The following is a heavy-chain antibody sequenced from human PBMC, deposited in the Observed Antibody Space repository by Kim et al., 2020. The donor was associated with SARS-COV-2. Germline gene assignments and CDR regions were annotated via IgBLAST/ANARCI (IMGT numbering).Heavy chain of an antibody. CDR2: INAGNGNT. J-gene: IGHJ5*02. CDR1: GYTFTSYA. V-gene: IGHV1-3*01. CDR3: ARGGRKNYYGSGSYQYNWFDP. Sequence: ASVKVSCKASGYTFTSYAMHWVRQAPGQRLEWMGWINAGNGNTKYSQKFQGRVTITRDTSASTAYMELSSLRSEDTAVYYCARGGRKNYYGSGSYQYNWFDPWGQGTLVTVSS. D-gene: IGHD3-10*01.